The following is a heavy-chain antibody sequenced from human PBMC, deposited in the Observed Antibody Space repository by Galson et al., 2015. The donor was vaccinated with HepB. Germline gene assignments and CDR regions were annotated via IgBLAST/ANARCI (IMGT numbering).Heavy chain of an antibody. Sequence: SVKVSCKASGYTFTSYYMHWVRQAPGQGLEWMGIINPSGGSTSYAQKFQGRVTMTRDTSTSTVYMELSSLRSEDTAVYYCARDHYLITMIVVANPPPPPRYGMDVWGQGTTVTVSS. V-gene: IGHV1-46*01. CDR3: ARDHYLITMIVVANPPPPPRYGMDV. CDR1: GYTFTSYY. D-gene: IGHD3-22*01. J-gene: IGHJ6*02. CDR2: INPSGGST.